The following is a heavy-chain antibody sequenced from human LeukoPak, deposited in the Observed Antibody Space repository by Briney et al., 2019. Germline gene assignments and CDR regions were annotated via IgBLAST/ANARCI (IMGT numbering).Heavy chain of an antibody. CDR1: GGSISSGSYY. Sequence: SETLSLTCTVSGGSISSGSYYWSWIRQPAGKGLEWIGRIYTSGSTNYNPSLKSRVTISVDTSKNQFSLKLSSVTAADTAVYYCARMGIAARPFDYWGQGNLVTVSS. V-gene: IGHV4-61*02. CDR2: IYTSGST. D-gene: IGHD6-6*01. J-gene: IGHJ4*02. CDR3: ARMGIAARPFDY.